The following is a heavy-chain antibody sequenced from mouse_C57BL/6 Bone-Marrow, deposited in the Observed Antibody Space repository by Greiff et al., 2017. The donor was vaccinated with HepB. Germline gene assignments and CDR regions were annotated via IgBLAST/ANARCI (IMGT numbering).Heavy chain of an antibody. CDR3: ARVGPHYAMDY. CDR1: GYSITSGYY. CDR2: ISYDGSN. V-gene: IGHV3-6*01. D-gene: IGHD4-1*01. J-gene: IGHJ4*01. Sequence: EVKLMESGPGLVKPSQSLSLTCSVTGYSITSGYYWTWIRQFPGNKLEWMGYISYDGSNNYNPSLKNRISITRDTSKNQFFLKLNSVTTEDTATYYCARVGPHYAMDYWGQGTSVTVSS.